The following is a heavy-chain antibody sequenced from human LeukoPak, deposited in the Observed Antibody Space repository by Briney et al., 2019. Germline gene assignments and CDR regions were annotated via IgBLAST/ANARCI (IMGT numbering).Heavy chain of an antibody. J-gene: IGHJ4*02. Sequence: GESLKISCKGSGYYFNIYWIGWVRQMPGKGLEWMGIIYPDDSDSRYSPSFQGQVTISADKSISTAYLQWSSLKASDTAMYYCARRDGDYVSDYWGQGTLVTVSS. CDR2: IYPDDSDS. CDR3: ARRDGDYVSDY. V-gene: IGHV5-51*01. D-gene: IGHD4-17*01. CDR1: GYYFNIYW.